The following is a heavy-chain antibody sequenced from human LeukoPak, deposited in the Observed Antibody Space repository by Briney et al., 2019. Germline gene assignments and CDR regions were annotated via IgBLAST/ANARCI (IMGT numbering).Heavy chain of an antibody. V-gene: IGHV4-4*02. J-gene: IGHJ4*02. CDR1: GGSISSSNW. CDR3: ARDVRYCSSTSCYSLFNY. D-gene: IGHD2-2*01. Sequence: MASETLSLTCAVSGGSISSSNWWSWDRQPPGKGLEWIGEIYHSGSTNYNPSLKSRVTISVDKPKNQFSLKLSSVTAADTAVYYCARDVRYCSSTSCYSLFNYWGQGTLVTVSS. CDR2: IYHSGST.